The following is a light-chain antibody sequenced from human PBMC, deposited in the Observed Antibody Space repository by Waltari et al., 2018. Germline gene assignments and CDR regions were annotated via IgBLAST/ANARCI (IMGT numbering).Light chain of an antibody. CDR2: AVN. Sequence: QSALTQPPSASGSPGQSVTISCTGTSSDVGGYNYVSWYQQYPDKAPKLMINAVNKLPLGVPGRFSGSRPGNTGSLTVPGLQAEDEADYYCGSYAGADTVVFGGGTKLAVL. V-gene: IGLV2-8*01. J-gene: IGLJ2*01. CDR1: SSDVGGYNY. CDR3: GSYAGADTVV.